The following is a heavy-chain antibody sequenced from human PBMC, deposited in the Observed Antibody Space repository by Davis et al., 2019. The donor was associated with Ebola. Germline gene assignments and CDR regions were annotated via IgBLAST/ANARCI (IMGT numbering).Heavy chain of an antibody. J-gene: IGHJ4*02. CDR1: GYTFTSYG. Sequence: ASVKVSCKASGYTFTSYGISWVRQAPGQGLEWMGWISVYNGNTNYAQKLQGRVTMTTDTSTSTAYMELRSLRSDDTAVYYCARDLRLYSSSWGPVDYWGQGTLVTVSS. CDR2: ISVYNGNT. V-gene: IGHV1-18*01. D-gene: IGHD6-13*01. CDR3: ARDLRLYSSSWGPVDY.